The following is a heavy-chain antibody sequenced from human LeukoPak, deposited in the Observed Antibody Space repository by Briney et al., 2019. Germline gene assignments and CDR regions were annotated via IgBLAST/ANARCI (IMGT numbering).Heavy chain of an antibody. V-gene: IGHV3-7*04. J-gene: IGHJ4*02. CDR2: INQDESNK. CDR1: GFTFSTYW. CDR3: ARDRGWDTFDY. Sequence: QAGGSLRLSCAASGFTFSTYWMAWVRQAPGKGLEWVANINQDESNKNYVDSVRGRFTISRDNAKNSVYLQMNSLRAEDTAVYYCARDRGWDTFDYWGQGNQVTVSS. D-gene: IGHD6-19*01.